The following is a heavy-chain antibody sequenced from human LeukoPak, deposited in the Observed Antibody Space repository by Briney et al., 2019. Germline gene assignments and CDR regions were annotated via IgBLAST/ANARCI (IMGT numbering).Heavy chain of an antibody. V-gene: IGHV3-11*05. D-gene: IGHD2-21*02. J-gene: IGHJ3*02. CDR1: GFTFSDYY. CDR2: ISSSSSYK. Sequence: GGSLRLSCAASGFTFSDYYMSWIRQAPGKGLEWVSYISSSSSYKNYADSVKGRFTISRDNAKNSLYLQMNSLRAEDTAVYYCARAHLAYCGGYCPDAFDIWGQGTMVTVSS. CDR3: ARAHLAYCGGYCPDAFDI.